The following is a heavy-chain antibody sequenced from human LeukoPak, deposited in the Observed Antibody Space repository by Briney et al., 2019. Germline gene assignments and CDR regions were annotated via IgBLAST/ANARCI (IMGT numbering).Heavy chain of an antibody. CDR1: GYTFTSYY. CDR3: ARDHRIQDYYDSSGYYFDY. Sequence: ASVKVSCKASGYTFTSYYMHWVRQAPGQGLEWMGIINPSGGSTSYAQKFQGRVTMTRDMSTSTVYMELSSLRSEDTAVYYCARDHRIQDYYDSSGYYFDYWGQGTLVTVSS. D-gene: IGHD3-22*01. V-gene: IGHV1-46*01. CDR2: INPSGGST. J-gene: IGHJ4*02.